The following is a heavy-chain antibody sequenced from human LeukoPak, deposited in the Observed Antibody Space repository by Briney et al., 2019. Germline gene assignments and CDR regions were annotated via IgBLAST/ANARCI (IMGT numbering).Heavy chain of an antibody. Sequence: GGSLRLSCAASGFTFSSYSMNWVRQAPGKGLEWVSSISSSSSYIYYADSVKGRFTISRDNAKNSLYLQMNSLRAEDTAVYYCAHTSGPKPFDIWGQGTMVIVSS. V-gene: IGHV3-21*04. D-gene: IGHD3-10*01. CDR2: ISSSSSYI. CDR1: GFTFSSYS. CDR3: AHTSGPKPFDI. J-gene: IGHJ3*02.